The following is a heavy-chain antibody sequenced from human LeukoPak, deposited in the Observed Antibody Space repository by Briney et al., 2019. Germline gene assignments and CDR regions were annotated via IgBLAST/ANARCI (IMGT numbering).Heavy chain of an antibody. Sequence: GGSLRLSCAASGFTFSSYGMHWVRQAPGKGLEWVAFIRYDGSNKYYADSVKGRFTISRDNSKNSLYLQMNSLRAEDTAVYYCAREPITIFGVVTNYFDYWGQGTLVPVSS. CDR3: AREPITIFGVVTNYFDY. CDR2: IRYDGSNK. J-gene: IGHJ4*02. V-gene: IGHV3-30*02. D-gene: IGHD3-3*01. CDR1: GFTFSSYG.